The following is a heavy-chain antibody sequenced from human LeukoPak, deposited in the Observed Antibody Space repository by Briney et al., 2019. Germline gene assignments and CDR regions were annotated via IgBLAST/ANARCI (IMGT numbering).Heavy chain of an antibody. CDR2: TYHSGST. CDR1: GGPFTSSIC. V-gene: IGHV4-4*02. D-gene: IGHD3-10*01. CDR3: ARNIDWFGEPGDYFDY. J-gene: IGHJ4*02. Sequence: PSGTLYITCAVAGGPFTSSICSMWFLQPPRNGPEWFGGTYHSGSTNYNPSLKSRVTISVDESKNQFSLKLSSVTAADTAVYYCARNIDWFGEPGDYFDYWGQGTLVTVSS.